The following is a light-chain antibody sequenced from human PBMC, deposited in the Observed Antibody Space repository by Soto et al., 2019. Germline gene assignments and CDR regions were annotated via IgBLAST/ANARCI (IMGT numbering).Light chain of an antibody. CDR2: AAS. J-gene: IGKJ1*01. Sequence: DIQMTHSPSSLSAFVGYTVTITCRASQDISNFLAWYQQKPGKVPKLLIYAASTLQSGVPSRFSGSGSGTEFTLTISSLQPDDFATYYCQHYNSYSEAVGQGTK. CDR3: QHYNSYSEA. V-gene: IGKV1-27*01. CDR1: QDISNF.